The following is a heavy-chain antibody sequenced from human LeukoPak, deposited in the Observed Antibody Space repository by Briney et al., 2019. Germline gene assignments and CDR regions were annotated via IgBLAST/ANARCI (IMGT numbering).Heavy chain of an antibody. V-gene: IGHV4-59*01. D-gene: IGHD3-16*01. Sequence: SETLSLACAVYGGSFSGYYWSWIRQPPGKGLEWIGQIHYSGRADYNPSLKRRVTISVDTSKNQISLNLNSVTAADTAVYYCARFGVDYDMDVWGQGTTVAVSS. J-gene: IGHJ6*02. CDR1: GGSFSGYY. CDR3: ARFGVDYDMDV. CDR2: IHYSGRA.